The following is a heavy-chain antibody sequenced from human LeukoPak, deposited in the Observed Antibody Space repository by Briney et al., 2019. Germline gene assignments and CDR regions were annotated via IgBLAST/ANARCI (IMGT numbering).Heavy chain of an antibody. CDR2: INPNSGGT. CDR1: GYTFTGYY. V-gene: IGHV1-2*02. J-gene: IGHJ4*02. D-gene: IGHD1-14*01. Sequence: ASVKVSCKDSGYTFTGYYMHWLRQAPGQGLEWMGWINPNSGGTNYAQKFQGRVTMTRDTSISTAYMELSRLRSDDPAVYYCARENRRVSGFDYWGQGTLVTVSS. CDR3: ARENRRVSGFDY.